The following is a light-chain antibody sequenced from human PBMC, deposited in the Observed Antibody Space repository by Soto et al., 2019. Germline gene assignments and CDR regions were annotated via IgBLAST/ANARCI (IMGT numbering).Light chain of an antibody. CDR3: SSYAGSNNLV. CDR2: EVI. CDR1: SSDVGNYNL. J-gene: IGLJ2*01. V-gene: IGLV2-8*01. Sequence: QSVLTQPASVSGSPGQSITISCTGTSSDVGNYNLVSWYQQHPGKAPKLMIYEVIKRPSGVPDRFSGSKSGNTASLTVSGLQAEDEADYYCSSYAGSNNLVFGGGTKLTVL.